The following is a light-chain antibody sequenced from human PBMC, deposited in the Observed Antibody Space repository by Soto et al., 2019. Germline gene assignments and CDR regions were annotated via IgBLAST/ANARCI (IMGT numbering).Light chain of an antibody. Sequence: QSALTQPASVSGSPGQSITISCTGTTSDVGDYNYVSWYQQHPGKAPKLMIYDVRNRPSGVSNRFSGSKSGNTASLTISGLQAEDEADYYCSSYRNTNTLVVFGGGTKVTVL. J-gene: IGLJ2*01. CDR1: TSDVGDYNY. V-gene: IGLV2-14*01. CDR3: SSYRNTNTLVV. CDR2: DVR.